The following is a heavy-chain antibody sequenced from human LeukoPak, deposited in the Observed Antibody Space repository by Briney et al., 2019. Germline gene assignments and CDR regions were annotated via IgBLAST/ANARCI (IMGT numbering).Heavy chain of an antibody. CDR1: GFTFSSYG. V-gene: IGHV3-23*01. D-gene: IGHD3-16*01. J-gene: IGHJ4*02. Sequence: GGSLRLSCAASGFTFSSYGMSWVRQAPGKGLEGVSAISGSGGSTYYADSVKGRFTISRDNSKNPLYLQMNSLRAEDTAVYYCAKDSLRGAPYYFDYWGQGTLVTVSS. CDR3: AKDSLRGAPYYFDY. CDR2: ISGSGGST.